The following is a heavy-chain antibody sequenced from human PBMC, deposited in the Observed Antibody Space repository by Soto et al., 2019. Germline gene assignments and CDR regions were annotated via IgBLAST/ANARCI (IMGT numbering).Heavy chain of an antibody. CDR1: GGTFSSYA. V-gene: IGHV1-69*06. CDR2: IIPIFGTA. Sequence: ASVKVSCKASGGTFSSYAISWVRQAPGQGLEWMGGIIPIFGTANYAQKFQGRVTITADKSTSTAYMELSSLRSEDTAVYYCAAYYCSSTSCSDYYGMDVWGQGATVTVSS. J-gene: IGHJ6*02. CDR3: AAYYCSSTSCSDYYGMDV. D-gene: IGHD2-2*01.